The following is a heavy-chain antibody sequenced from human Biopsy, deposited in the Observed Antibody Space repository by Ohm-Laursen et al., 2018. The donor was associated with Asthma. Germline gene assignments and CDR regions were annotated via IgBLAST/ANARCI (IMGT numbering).Heavy chain of an antibody. CDR3: ARTTYGDGGFDP. Sequence: TLSLTCTVSGGSINIGDYYWSWIRQHPGKGLEWIGYIYYSGSTYYNPSLKSRVSILIDTSKNQFSLRLSSVTAADTAVYYCARTTYGDGGFDPWGQGTLVTVSS. V-gene: IGHV4-31*03. D-gene: IGHD4-17*01. J-gene: IGHJ5*02. CDR1: GGSINIGDYY. CDR2: IYYSGST.